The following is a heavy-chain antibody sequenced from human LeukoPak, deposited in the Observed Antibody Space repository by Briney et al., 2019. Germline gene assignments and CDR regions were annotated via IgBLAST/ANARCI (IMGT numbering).Heavy chain of an antibody. J-gene: IGHJ4*02. CDR1: GFSFNTYA. Sequence: GGSLRLSCSASGFSFNTYAMHWVRQAPGQGLEYVSAISSNGGSTHYADSVKGRFAISRDNSKNTLYLQMSSLRAEDTAVYYCVKDHGYSSGWYVRGFDYWGQGTLVTVSS. D-gene: IGHD6-19*01. V-gene: IGHV3-64D*09. CDR2: ISSNGGST. CDR3: VKDHGYSSGWYVRGFDY.